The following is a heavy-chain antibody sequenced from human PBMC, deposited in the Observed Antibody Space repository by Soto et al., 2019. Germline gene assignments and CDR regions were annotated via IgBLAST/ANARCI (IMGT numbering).Heavy chain of an antibody. V-gene: IGHV3-30*18. D-gene: IGHD6-13*01. CDR3: AKPYSSSWYYDYYYMDV. CDR2: ISYDGSNK. CDR1: GFTFSSYG. J-gene: IGHJ6*03. Sequence: GGSLRLSCAASGFTFSSYGMHWVRQAPGKGLEWVAVISYDGSNKYYADSVKGRFTISRDNSKNTLYLQMNSLRAEDTAVYYCAKPYSSSWYYDYYYMDVWGKGTTVTVSS.